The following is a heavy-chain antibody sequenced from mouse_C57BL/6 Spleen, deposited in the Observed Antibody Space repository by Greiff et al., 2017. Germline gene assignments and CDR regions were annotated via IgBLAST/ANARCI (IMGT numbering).Heavy chain of an antibody. D-gene: IGHD1-1*01. CDR2: IDPENGDT. CDR1: GFNIKDDY. Sequence: VQLQQSGAELVRPGASVKLSCTASGFNIKDDYMHWVKQRPEQGLEWIGWIDPENGDTEYASKFQGKATITANTTTNTAYLKLSRRTYEDTAVYYCTTITTVVAGRAYWGQGTLVTVSA. J-gene: IGHJ3*01. V-gene: IGHV14-4*01. CDR3: TTITTVVAGRAY.